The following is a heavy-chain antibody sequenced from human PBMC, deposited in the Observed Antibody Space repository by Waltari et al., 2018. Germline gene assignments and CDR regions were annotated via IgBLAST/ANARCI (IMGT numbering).Heavy chain of an antibody. CDR3: ATISRYCSSTSCLNYYYYYMDV. CDR2: INHSGST. J-gene: IGHJ6*03. CDR1: GGSFSGYY. V-gene: IGHV4-34*01. Sequence: QVQLQQWGAGLLKPSETLSLTCAVYGGSFSGYYWRWIRPPPGTGPEWIGEINHSGSTNYNPSLKSRVTISVDTSKNQFSLKLSSVTAADTAVYYCATISRYCSSTSCLNYYYYYMDVWGKGTTVTISS. D-gene: IGHD2-2*01.